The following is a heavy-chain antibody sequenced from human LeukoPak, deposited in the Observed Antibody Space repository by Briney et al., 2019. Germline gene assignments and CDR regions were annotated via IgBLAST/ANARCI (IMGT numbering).Heavy chain of an antibody. Sequence: ASVKVSCKASGYTFTGYYMHWVRQAPGQGLEWMGWINPNSGGTNYAQKFQGRVTMTRDTSISTAYMELSGLRSDDTAVYYCARDRGSTYYYDSSGYFHWGQGTLVTVSS. D-gene: IGHD3-22*01. V-gene: IGHV1-2*02. CDR1: GYTFTGYY. CDR2: INPNSGGT. CDR3: ARDRGSTYYYDSSGYFH. J-gene: IGHJ4*02.